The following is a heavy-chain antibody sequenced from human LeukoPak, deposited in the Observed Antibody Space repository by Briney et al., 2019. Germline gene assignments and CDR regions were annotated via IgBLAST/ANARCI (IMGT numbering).Heavy chain of an antibody. CDR3: ARAPSYYGSGSYYAFDI. J-gene: IGHJ3*02. CDR1: GGSISSGGYS. D-gene: IGHD3-10*01. Sequence: SQTLSLTYAVSGGSISSGGYSWSWIRQPPGKGLEWIGYIYHSGSTYYNPSLKSRVTISVDRSKNQFSLKLSSVTAADTAVYYCARAPSYYGSGSYYAFDIWGQGTMVTVSS. V-gene: IGHV4-30-2*01. CDR2: IYHSGST.